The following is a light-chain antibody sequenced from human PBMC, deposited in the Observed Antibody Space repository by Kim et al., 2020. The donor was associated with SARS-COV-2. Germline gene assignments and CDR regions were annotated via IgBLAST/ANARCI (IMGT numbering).Light chain of an antibody. CDR3: QQYGSSPYT. V-gene: IGKV3-20*01. CDR1: QSVVSRF. CDR2: DAS. J-gene: IGKJ2*01. Sequence: LSPGARATRSCSASQSVVSRFLAWFQQKPGQPPRLLIHDASSRATGIPDRFSGSGSGTDFTLTISRLETEDFAVYYCQQYGSSPYTFGQGTKLEI.